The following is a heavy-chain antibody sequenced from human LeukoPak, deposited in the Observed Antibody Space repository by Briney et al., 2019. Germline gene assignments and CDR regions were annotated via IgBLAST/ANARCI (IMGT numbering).Heavy chain of an antibody. V-gene: IGHV4-4*02. CDR2: IYHSGST. CDR1: GGSISSSNW. Sequence: PSETLSLTCAVSGGSISSSNWWSWVRQPPGKGLEWIGEIYHSGSTNYNPSLESRVTMSVDKSKNHFSLNLFSVTAADTAVYYCARARYGDLVFWGQGTLVTVSS. CDR3: ARARYGDLVF. J-gene: IGHJ4*02. D-gene: IGHD4-17*01.